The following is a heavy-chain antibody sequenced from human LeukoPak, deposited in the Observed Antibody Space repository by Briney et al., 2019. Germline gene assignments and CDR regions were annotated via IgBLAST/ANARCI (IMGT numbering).Heavy chain of an antibody. D-gene: IGHD2-21*02. J-gene: IGHJ4*02. Sequence: GGSLRLSCAVSGFTFSSYAMSWVRQAPGKGLEWVSAFSGSSGSTYYADSVKGRFTISRDNSKNTLYLQMNSLRAEDTAVYYCAKGDSYCGGDCYPDWGQGTLVTVSS. CDR1: GFTFSSYA. V-gene: IGHV3-23*01. CDR3: AKGDSYCGGDCYPD. CDR2: FSGSSGST.